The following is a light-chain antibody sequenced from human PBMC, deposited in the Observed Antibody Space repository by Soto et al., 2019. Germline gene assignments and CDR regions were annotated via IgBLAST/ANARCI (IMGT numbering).Light chain of an antibody. V-gene: IGLV1-36*01. CDR2: YDD. J-gene: IGLJ3*02. Sequence: QSVLTQPPSVSEAPGQRVTLSCSGSSSNIGKNAVNWYQQFPGQAPKLLVYYDDLLPSGVSDRFSGSKSGTSASLAISVLQSEDEADYFCAAWDDNLNGMVFGGGTKLTVL. CDR3: AAWDDNLNGMV. CDR1: SSNIGKNA.